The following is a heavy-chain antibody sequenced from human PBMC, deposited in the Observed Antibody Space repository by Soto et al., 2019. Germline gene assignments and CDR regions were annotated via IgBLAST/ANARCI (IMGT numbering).Heavy chain of an antibody. V-gene: IGHV1-46*01. CDR1: GYTFTNYH. CDR2: INPNGGST. J-gene: IGHJ4*02. D-gene: IGHD6-19*01. Sequence: QVQVVQSGAEVKKPGASEKVSCKTSGYTFTNYHVHWVRQAPGQGLEWMGAINPNGGSTTYAQHLQGRVTMTSDSSTSTVYMEMGSLRSDDSAVYYCALPKNTLGWYNFWGQGTLVTVS. CDR3: ALPKNTLGWYNF.